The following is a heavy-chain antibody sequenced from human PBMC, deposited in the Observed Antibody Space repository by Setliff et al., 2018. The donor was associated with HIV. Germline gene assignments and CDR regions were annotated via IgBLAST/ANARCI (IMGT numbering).Heavy chain of an antibody. CDR2: IIPVFGAS. CDR1: GGTFSSYA. V-gene: IGHV1-69*13. CDR3: ARDGQWLSRSDY. J-gene: IGHJ4*02. D-gene: IGHD6-19*01. Sequence: SVKVSCKASGGTFSSYAISWVRQAPGQGLEWMGGIIPVFGASAYAQKFQGRVSITADESTDTAYMELRSLRSDDTAVYYCARDGQWLSRSDYWGQGTLVTVSS.